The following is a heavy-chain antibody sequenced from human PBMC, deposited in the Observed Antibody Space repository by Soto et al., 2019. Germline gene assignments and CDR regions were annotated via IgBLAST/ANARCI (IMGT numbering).Heavy chain of an antibody. D-gene: IGHD3-3*01. CDR2: IYYSGST. V-gene: IGHV4-39*01. Sequence: SETLSLTCTVSGGSISSSSYYWGWIRQPPGKGLEWIGSIYYSGSTYYNPSLKSRVTISVDTSKNQFSLKLSSVTAADTAVYHCARQENEWLVYFDYWGQGTLVTVSS. CDR3: ARQENEWLVYFDY. CDR1: GGSISSSSYY. J-gene: IGHJ4*02.